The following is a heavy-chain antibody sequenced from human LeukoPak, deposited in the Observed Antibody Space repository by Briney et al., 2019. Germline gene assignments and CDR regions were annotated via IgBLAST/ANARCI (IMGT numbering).Heavy chain of an antibody. CDR1: GGSISSYY. D-gene: IGHD3-16*01. Sequence: PSETLSLTCTVSGGSISSYYWSWIRQPPGKGLEWIGYIYYSGSTNYNPSLKSRVTISVGTSKNQFSLKLSSVTAADTAVYYCARDTFGYFDYWGQGTLVTVSS. J-gene: IGHJ4*02. V-gene: IGHV4-59*01. CDR3: ARDTFGYFDY. CDR2: IYYSGST.